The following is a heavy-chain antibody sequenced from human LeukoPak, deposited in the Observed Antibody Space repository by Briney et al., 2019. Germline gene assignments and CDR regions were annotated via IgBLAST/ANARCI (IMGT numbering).Heavy chain of an antibody. D-gene: IGHD3-10*01. CDR1: GFTFSSYS. CDR2: ISNSGERT. V-gene: IGHV3-23*01. CDR3: AKDLVTGSLDY. J-gene: IGHJ4*02. Sequence: GGSLRLSCAASGFTFSSYSMNWVRQAPGKGLEWVSGISNSGERTSYSDSVKGRFTISRDNSKNTLFLQMSSLRPEDTAVYFCAKDLVTGSLDYWGQGTLVTVSS.